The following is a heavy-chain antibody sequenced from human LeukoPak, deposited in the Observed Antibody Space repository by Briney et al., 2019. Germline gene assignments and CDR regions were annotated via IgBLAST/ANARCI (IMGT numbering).Heavy chain of an antibody. V-gene: IGHV1-18*04. D-gene: IGHD1-26*01. J-gene: IGHJ6*03. CDR1: GYTFTGYY. CDR2: ISAYNGNT. Sequence: ASVKVSCKASGYTFTGYYVHWVRQAPGQGLEWMGWISAYNGNTNYAQKLQGRVTMTTDTSTSTAYMELRSLRSDDTAVYYCARGYSGSYYGDYYMDVWGKGTTVTISS. CDR3: ARGYSGSYYGDYYMDV.